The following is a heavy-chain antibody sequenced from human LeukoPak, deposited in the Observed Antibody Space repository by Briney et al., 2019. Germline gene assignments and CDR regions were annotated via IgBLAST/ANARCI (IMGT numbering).Heavy chain of an antibody. V-gene: IGHV4-34*01. Sequence: SETLSLTCAVYGGSFSGYYWSWIRQPPGKGLEWIGEINHSGSTNYNPSLKSRVTISVDTSKNQFSLKLSSVTAVDTAVYYCARGLLDFWSGRRPYFDYWGQGTLVTVSS. D-gene: IGHD3-3*01. CDR3: ARGLLDFWSGRRPYFDY. CDR1: GGSFSGYY. CDR2: INHSGST. J-gene: IGHJ4*02.